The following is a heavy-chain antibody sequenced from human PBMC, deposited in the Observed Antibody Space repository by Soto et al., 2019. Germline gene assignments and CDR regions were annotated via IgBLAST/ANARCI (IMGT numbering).Heavy chain of an antibody. V-gene: IGHV3-21*01. CDR2: ISSSSSYI. J-gene: IGHJ4*02. Sequence: PGGPLRLSCAASGFTFNSYSMNWVRQAPGKGLEWVSSISSSSSYIYYADSVKGRFTISRDNAKNSLYLQMNSLRAEDTAVYYCATYPGYSSAWFLGWGQGTLVTVSS. CDR3: ATYPGYSSAWFLG. D-gene: IGHD6-19*01. CDR1: GFTFNSYS.